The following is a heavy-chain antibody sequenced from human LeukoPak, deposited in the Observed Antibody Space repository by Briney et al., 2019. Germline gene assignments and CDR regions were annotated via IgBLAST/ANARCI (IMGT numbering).Heavy chain of an antibody. Sequence: SGGSLRLSCAASGFTFSSYSMNWVRQAPGKGLEWVSYISSSSSTIYYADSVKGRFTISRDNAKNSLYLQMNSLRDEDTAVYYCARHPYFYGGNSGAFDYWGQGTLVTVSS. CDR2: ISSSSSTI. CDR3: ARHPYFYGGNSGAFDY. V-gene: IGHV3-48*02. D-gene: IGHD4-23*01. CDR1: GFTFSSYS. J-gene: IGHJ4*02.